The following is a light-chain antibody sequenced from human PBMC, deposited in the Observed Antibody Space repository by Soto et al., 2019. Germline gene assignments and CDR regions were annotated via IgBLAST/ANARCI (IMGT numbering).Light chain of an antibody. J-gene: IGKJ1*01. Sequence: EAVLTQSPATLSVSPGERFALSCRASQSVATNLAWYQQRPGQAPSLLIYGASKRAIGLPARFSGSGSGTEFTLTITSLQSEDFAVYYCQQYNNWPQTFGQGTKVDIK. CDR3: QQYNNWPQT. V-gene: IGKV3-15*01. CDR2: GAS. CDR1: QSVATN.